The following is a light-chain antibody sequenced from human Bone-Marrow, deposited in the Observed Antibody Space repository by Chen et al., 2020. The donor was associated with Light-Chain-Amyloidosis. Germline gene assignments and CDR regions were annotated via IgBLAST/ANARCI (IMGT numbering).Light chain of an antibody. CDR3: SSYTITNPLV. Sequence: QSALTQPASVSGSPGQSITISCTGTSSDVGGDNHVSWYPQHPDKAPKLMIYEVTNRPSWVPDRFSGSKSDNTASLTSSGLQTEDEADYFCSSYTITNPLVFGSGTRVTVL. J-gene: IGLJ1*01. CDR2: EVT. CDR1: SSDVGGDNH. V-gene: IGLV2-14*01.